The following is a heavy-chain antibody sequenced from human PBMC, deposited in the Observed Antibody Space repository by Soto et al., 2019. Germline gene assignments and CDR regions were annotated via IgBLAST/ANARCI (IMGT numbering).Heavy chain of an antibody. D-gene: IGHD3-10*01. J-gene: IGHJ6*02. V-gene: IGHV2-70*01. CDR2: IDWDDDK. Sequence: SGPTLVNPTQTLTLTCTVSGFSLSTSGMCVSWIRQPPGKALEWLALIDWDDDKYYSTSLKTRLTISKDTSKNQVVLTMTNMDPVDTATYYCARVSRVPGGYYYYGMDVWGQGTTVTVSS. CDR1: GFSLSTSGMC. CDR3: ARVSRVPGGYYYYGMDV.